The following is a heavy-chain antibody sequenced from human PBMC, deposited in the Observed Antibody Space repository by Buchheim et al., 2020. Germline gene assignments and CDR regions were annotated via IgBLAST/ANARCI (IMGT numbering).Heavy chain of an antibody. CDR3: ARLVYGSGVYTWFDV. J-gene: IGHJ5*02. D-gene: IGHD3-10*01. V-gene: IGHV5-10-1*01. Sequence: EVQLVQSGAEVKKPGESLTISCKGSSYDFTDNWITWVRQTPGKGLEWIGRIDPAASSRDSRTDYSPSFRGHVTFSVDKTIDTAFLQWNSLEASDSAIYYCARLVYGSGVYTWFDVWGQGTL. CDR1: SYDFTDNW. CDR2: IDPAASSRDSRT.